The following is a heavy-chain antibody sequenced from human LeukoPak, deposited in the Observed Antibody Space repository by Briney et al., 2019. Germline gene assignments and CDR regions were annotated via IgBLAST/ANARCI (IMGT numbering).Heavy chain of an antibody. J-gene: IGHJ4*02. V-gene: IGHV3-48*01. D-gene: IGHD1-26*01. Sequence: TGGSLRLSCAASGFTFSSYSMNWVRQAPGKGLEWVSYISSSSSTIYYADSVKGRFTISRDNAKNSLYLQMNSLRAEDTAVYYCAKDLEWDPRGLDYWGQGTLVTVSS. CDR3: AKDLEWDPRGLDY. CDR1: GFTFSSYS. CDR2: ISSSSSTI.